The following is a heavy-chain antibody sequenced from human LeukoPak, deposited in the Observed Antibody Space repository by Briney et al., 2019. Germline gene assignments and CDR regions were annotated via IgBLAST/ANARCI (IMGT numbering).Heavy chain of an antibody. CDR3: ALRDRPAAVAGPKFDY. V-gene: IGHV1-69*13. D-gene: IGHD6-19*01. CDR2: FIPIFGTA. J-gene: IGHJ4*02. CDR1: GYSLTTYG. Sequence: SVKVSCKAAGYSLTTYGFSWVRQAPGQGLEWGGGFIPIFGTANYAQKFQGRVTITADESTSTAYMELSSLRSEDTAVYYCALRDRPAAVAGPKFDYWGQGTLVTVSS.